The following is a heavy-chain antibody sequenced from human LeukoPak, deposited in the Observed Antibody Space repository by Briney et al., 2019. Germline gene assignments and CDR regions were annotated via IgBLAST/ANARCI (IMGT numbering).Heavy chain of an antibody. D-gene: IGHD4-17*01. V-gene: IGHV4-39*07. CDR1: GGSISSSSYY. Sequence: SETLSLTCTVSGGSISSSSYYWGWIRQPPGKGLEWIGSIYYSGSTYYNPSLKSRVTISVDTSKNQFSLKLSSVTAADTAVYYCARGLRTVTTSSHGYYFDYWGQGTLVTVSS. CDR3: ARGLRTVTTSSHGYYFDY. J-gene: IGHJ4*02. CDR2: IYYSGST.